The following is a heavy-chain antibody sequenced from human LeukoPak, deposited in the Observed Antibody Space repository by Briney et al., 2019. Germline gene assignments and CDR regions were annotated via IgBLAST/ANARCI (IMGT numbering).Heavy chain of an antibody. CDR2: IYYSGST. D-gene: IGHD1-26*01. Sequence: SETLSLTCTVSGGSISSSSYYWGWIRQPPGKGLEWIGSIYYSGSTYYNPSLKSRVTISVDTSKNQFSLKLSSVTAADTAVYYCARHRAVSVVGNFYFDYWGQGTLVTVSS. J-gene: IGHJ4*02. CDR3: ARHRAVSVVGNFYFDY. V-gene: IGHV4-39*01. CDR1: GGSISSSSYY.